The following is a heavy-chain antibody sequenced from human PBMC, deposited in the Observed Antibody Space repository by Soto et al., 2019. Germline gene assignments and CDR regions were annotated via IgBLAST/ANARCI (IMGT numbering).Heavy chain of an antibody. V-gene: IGHV4-59*01. Sequence: SETLSLTCSVSGVSISSYYWSWIRQPPGKGLEWIGYIYYSGSTNYNPSLKSRVTISVDTSKNQFSLKLSSVTAADTAVYYCALSPLTQWLAFDYWGQGTLVTVSS. CDR1: GVSISSYY. CDR2: IYYSGST. CDR3: ALSPLTQWLAFDY. J-gene: IGHJ4*02. D-gene: IGHD6-19*01.